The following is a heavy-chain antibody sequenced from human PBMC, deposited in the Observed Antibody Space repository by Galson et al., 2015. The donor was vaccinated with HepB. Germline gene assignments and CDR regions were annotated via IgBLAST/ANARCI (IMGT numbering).Heavy chain of an antibody. CDR3: ATIGVATLGDV. D-gene: IGHD6-19*01. Sequence: SLRLSCAASGFTFSDYYMSWIRQAPGKGLEWVSYISSTGSTIYYADSVKGRFTISRDNAMNSLYLQMNSLRAEDTALYYCATIGVATLGDVWGQGTTVTVSS. J-gene: IGHJ6*02. CDR2: ISSTGSTI. CDR1: GFTFSDYY. V-gene: IGHV3-11*01.